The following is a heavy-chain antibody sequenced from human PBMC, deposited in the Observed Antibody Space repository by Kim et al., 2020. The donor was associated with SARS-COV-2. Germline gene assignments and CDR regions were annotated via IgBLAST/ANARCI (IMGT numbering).Heavy chain of an antibody. CDR2: ISSSGSTI. CDR3: ARDLRIAAAGREYYYYYYGMDV. V-gene: IGHV3-48*03. Sequence: GGSLRLSCAASGFTFSSYEMNWVRQAPGKGLEWVSYISSSGSTIYYADSVKGRFTISRDNAKNSLYLQMNSLRAEDTAVYYCARDLRIAAAGREYYYYYYGMDVWGQWTTVTVSS. D-gene: IGHD6-13*01. CDR1: GFTFSSYE. J-gene: IGHJ6*02.